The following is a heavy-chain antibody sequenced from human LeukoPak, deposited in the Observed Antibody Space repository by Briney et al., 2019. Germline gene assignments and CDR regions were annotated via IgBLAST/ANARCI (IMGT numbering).Heavy chain of an antibody. J-gene: IGHJ4*02. CDR1: GFTFSGSP. Sequence: PGGSLILSCAASGFTFSGSPILWVRQASGKGLEWVGRIISKAANYATAYAGSVQGGCTISRDDSKSTAYLQLNSLKTEDTAVYYCTQSIFWGQGALVTVS. CDR3: TQSIF. V-gene: IGHV3-73*01. D-gene: IGHD2-21*01. CDR2: IISKAANYAT.